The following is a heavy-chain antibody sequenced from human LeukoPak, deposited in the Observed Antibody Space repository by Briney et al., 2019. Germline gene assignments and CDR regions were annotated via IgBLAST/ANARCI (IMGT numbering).Heavy chain of an antibody. J-gene: IGHJ4*02. Sequence: ASVKVSFKASGYNFVNSAITWVGQAPGQGLEWMGWVNFYNGDTNYAQRLQGRVTMTTDTSTGTAYMELRSLISDDTAVYFCARGKSPIDFWGQGTLVTVSS. CDR3: ARGKSPIDF. CDR2: VNFYNGDT. CDR1: GYNFVNSA. V-gene: IGHV1-18*01.